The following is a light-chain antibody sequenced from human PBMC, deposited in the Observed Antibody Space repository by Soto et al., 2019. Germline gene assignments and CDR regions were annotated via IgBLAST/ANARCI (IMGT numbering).Light chain of an antibody. Sequence: DIPMTQSPSTLSASVGDRVTITCRASQSISSWLAWYQQKPGKAPKLLIYDASSLESRVPSRFSGSGSGTEITLTISSLQPDDFATYYCQQYNSYPWTYGQGTKVEIK. V-gene: IGKV1-5*01. CDR1: QSISSW. CDR2: DAS. J-gene: IGKJ1*01. CDR3: QQYNSYPWT.